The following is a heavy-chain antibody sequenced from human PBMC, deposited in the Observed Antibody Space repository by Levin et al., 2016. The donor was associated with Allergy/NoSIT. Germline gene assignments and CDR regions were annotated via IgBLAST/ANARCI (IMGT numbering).Heavy chain of an antibody. Sequence: SETLSLTCTVSGGSISSYYWSWIRQPPGKGLEWIGYIYYSGSTNYNPSLKSRVTISVDTSKNQFSLKLSSVTAADTAVYYCARNGGYSGYDHFDYWGQGTLVTVSS. D-gene: IGHD5-12*01. CDR1: GGSISSYY. J-gene: IGHJ4*02. CDR2: IYYSGST. CDR3: ARNGGYSGYDHFDY. V-gene: IGHV4-59*01.